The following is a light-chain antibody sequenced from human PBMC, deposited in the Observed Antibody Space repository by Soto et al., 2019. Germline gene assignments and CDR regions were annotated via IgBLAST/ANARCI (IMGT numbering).Light chain of an antibody. CDR2: AAS. J-gene: IGKJ4*01. V-gene: IGKV1-12*01. Sequence: DIQMTQSPSSVSASVGDRFTITCRASQGISSRLAWYQQKPGKAPNLLIYAASSLQSGVPSRFSGSGSETDFTLTIGSLQPEDFATYYCQQSNSCPLTFGGGTKVEIK. CDR1: QGISSR. CDR3: QQSNSCPLT.